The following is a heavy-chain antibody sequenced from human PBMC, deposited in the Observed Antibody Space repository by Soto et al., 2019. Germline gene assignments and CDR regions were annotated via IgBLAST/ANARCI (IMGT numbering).Heavy chain of an antibody. Sequence: QVQLVQSGAEVKKPGSSVKVSCKASGGTFSSYAISWVRQAPGQGLEWMGGIIPIFGTANYAQKFQGRVTIXEEXSXNTADMELSSLRSEDTAVYYCARRLLDTTGRGGMDVWGQGTTVTVSS. CDR3: ARRLLDTTGRGGMDV. V-gene: IGHV1-69*12. CDR2: IIPIFGTA. CDR1: GGTFSSYA. J-gene: IGHJ6*02. D-gene: IGHD1-1*01.